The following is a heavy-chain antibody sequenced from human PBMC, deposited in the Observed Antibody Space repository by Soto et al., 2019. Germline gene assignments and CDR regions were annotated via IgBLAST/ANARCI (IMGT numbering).Heavy chain of an antibody. CDR2: VYYNGNT. V-gene: IGHV4-59*02. J-gene: IGHJ6*02. D-gene: IGHD2-21*02. Sequence: QVQLQESGPGLVKPSETLSLTCTVSGGSVGYYFWRWIRQPPGKGLEWIGDVYYNGNTNYNPSLKRRVTISVDTFKNHFSLGLSSETAADTAVYYGARYCGGDCYTYYCYGMDVWGQGYTDAVSS. CDR1: GGSVGYYF. CDR3: ARYCGGDCYTYYCYGMDV.